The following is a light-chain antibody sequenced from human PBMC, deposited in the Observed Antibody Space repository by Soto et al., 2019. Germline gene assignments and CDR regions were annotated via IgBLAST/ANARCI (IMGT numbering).Light chain of an antibody. Sequence: QSVLTQPPSVSGAQGQRVTISCTGSSSNIGAGYDVHWYQQLPGTAPKLLIYGNSNRPSGVPDRFSGSKSGTSASLAITGLQAEDEAEYYCQSYDSSLSGFYVFGTGTKLTVL. CDR1: SSNIGAGYD. V-gene: IGLV1-40*01. CDR3: QSYDSSLSGFYV. J-gene: IGLJ1*01. CDR2: GNS.